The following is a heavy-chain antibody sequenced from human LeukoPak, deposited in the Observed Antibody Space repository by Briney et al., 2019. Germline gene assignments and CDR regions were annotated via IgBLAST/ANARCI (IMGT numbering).Heavy chain of an antibody. CDR3: ARESNSGYYLSY. V-gene: IGHV3-23*01. D-gene: IGHD3-22*01. CDR2: INPSGGRA. CDR1: GFTFSSYS. Sequence: GGSLRLSCAASGFTFSSYSMNWVRQAPGKGLEWVSTINPSGGRAYYADSVRGRFTISRDNSKNTLYLQMNSLRVEDTALFYCARESNSGYYLSYWGQGTLVTVSS. J-gene: IGHJ4*02.